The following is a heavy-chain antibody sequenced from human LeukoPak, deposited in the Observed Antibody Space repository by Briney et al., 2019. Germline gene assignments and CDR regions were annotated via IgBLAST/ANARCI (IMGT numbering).Heavy chain of an antibody. J-gene: IGHJ5*02. CDR3: ARDGGYDFWSGYYTYNWFDP. Sequence: GASVKVSCKASGYIFTSYGISWVRQAPGQGLEWMGWISGYNGNTNYAQKVQGRVTMTTDTSTSTAYMELRSLRSDDTAVYSCARDGGYDFWSGYYTYNWFDPWGQGTLVTVSS. D-gene: IGHD3-3*01. CDR1: GYIFTSYG. CDR2: ISGYNGNT. V-gene: IGHV1-18*01.